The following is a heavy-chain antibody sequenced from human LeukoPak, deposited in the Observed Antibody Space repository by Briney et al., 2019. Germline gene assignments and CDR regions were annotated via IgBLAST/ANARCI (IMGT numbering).Heavy chain of an antibody. V-gene: IGHV1-2*02. CDR3: ATLRYYDFWSDYYTPYYFDY. Sequence: ASVKVSCKASGYTFTGYYMHWVRQAPGQGLEWMGWINPNSGGTNYAQKFQGRVTMTRDTSISTAYMELSRLRSDDTAVYYCATLRYYDFWSDYYTPYYFDYWGQGTLVTVSS. D-gene: IGHD3-3*01. CDR1: GYTFTGYY. CDR2: INPNSGGT. J-gene: IGHJ4*02.